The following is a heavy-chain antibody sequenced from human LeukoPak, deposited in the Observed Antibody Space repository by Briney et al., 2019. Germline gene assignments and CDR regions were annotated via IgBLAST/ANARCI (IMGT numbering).Heavy chain of an antibody. CDR3: ARDSPDLGSRGVFDI. V-gene: IGHV3-7*01. CDR1: GFTFSSYW. CDR2: IKQDGSEK. Sequence: PGGSLRLSCAASGFTFSSYWMSWVRQAPGKGLEWVANIKQDGSEKYYVDSVKGRFTISRDNAKNSLYLQMNSLRAEDTAVYYCARDSPDLGSRGVFDIWGQGTMVTVSS. J-gene: IGHJ3*02. D-gene: IGHD2-8*02.